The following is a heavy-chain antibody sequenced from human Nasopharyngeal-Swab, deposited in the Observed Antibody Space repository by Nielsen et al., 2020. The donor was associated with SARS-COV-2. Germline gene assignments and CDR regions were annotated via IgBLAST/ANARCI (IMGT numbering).Heavy chain of an antibody. D-gene: IGHD3-16*01. V-gene: IGHV4-39*02. CDR2: IYPSGST. Sequence: SETLSLTCTVSDDSIRSSSFSWGWIRQPPGKGLEWIAQIYPSGSTNYNPSLRSRVTISIDTSKNQFSLQLHSVTPEDTAVYYCARDSFDDDLGVKDGFDIWGQGTMVTVSS. J-gene: IGHJ3*02. CDR1: DDSIRSSSFS. CDR3: ARDSFDDDLGVKDGFDI.